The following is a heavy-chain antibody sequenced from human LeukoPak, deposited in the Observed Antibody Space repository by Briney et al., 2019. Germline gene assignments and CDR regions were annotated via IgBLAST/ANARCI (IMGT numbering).Heavy chain of an antibody. J-gene: IGHJ4*02. D-gene: IGHD3-22*01. CDR3: SRSPQGLILDY. CDR1: GYSFTSYW. Sequence: PGESLKIPCKGSGYSFTSYWISWVRQMPGKGLEWMGRIDPSDSYTNYSPSFQGHVTISADKSINTAYLQWASLKASDTAMYYCSRSPQGLILDYWGQGTLVTVSS. V-gene: IGHV5-10-1*01. CDR2: IDPSDSYT.